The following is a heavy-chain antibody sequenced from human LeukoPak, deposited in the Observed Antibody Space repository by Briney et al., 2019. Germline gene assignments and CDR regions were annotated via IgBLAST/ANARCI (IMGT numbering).Heavy chain of an antibody. Sequence: GGSLRLSCAASGFTFSDSAIHWVRQASGKGLEWVGRIRTKNNNYVTGYTASMKGRFTISRDDSKSTAYLQLNSLKAEDTAVYYCTRPFGSGSYGSLDVWGQGTTVTVSS. CDR2: IRTKNNNYVT. V-gene: IGHV3-73*01. CDR1: GFTFSDSA. D-gene: IGHD3-10*01. CDR3: TRPFGSGSYGSLDV. J-gene: IGHJ6*02.